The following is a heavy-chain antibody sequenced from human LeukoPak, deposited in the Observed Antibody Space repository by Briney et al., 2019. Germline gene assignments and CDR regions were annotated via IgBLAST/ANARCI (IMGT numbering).Heavy chain of an antibody. CDR1: GFTFRSYA. CDR3: AKDFNPYSISWYGGWY. V-gene: IGHV3-23*01. CDR2: VSGSGATT. Sequence: GVSLRLSCAASGFTFRSYAMSWVRQAPGKGLEWVSAVSGSGATTYYADSVKGRFPISSDKSVNTPYLQMTSLRAADTAVYYCAKDFNPYSISWYGGWYWGQGTLVTVSS. J-gene: IGHJ4*02. D-gene: IGHD6-13*01.